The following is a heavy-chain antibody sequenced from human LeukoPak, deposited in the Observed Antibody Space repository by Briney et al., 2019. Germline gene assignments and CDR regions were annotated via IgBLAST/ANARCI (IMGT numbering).Heavy chain of an antibody. V-gene: IGHV4-4*07. D-gene: IGHD3-3*01. CDR1: GGSISSYY. CDR3: AGSNYDFWSGYSTFDY. Sequence: PSETLSLTCTVSGGSISSYYWSWIRQLAGKGLEWIGRIYTSGSTNYNPSLKSRVTMSVDTSKNQFSLKLSSVTAADTAVYYCAGSNYDFWSGYSTFDYWGQGTLVTVSS. J-gene: IGHJ4*02. CDR2: IYTSGST.